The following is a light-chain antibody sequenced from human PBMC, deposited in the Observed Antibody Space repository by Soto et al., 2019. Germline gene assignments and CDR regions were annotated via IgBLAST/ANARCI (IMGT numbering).Light chain of an antibody. Sequence: EIVLTQSPGTLSLSPGERATLSCRASQSVSSKYLAWYQQKPGQAPRVLIYGTSIRASGVPERFSGGGSGTDFILTITRLEPEDFAVYYCQQYRSSLFTFGPGTKVDFK. CDR3: QQYRSSLFT. J-gene: IGKJ3*01. CDR1: QSVSSKY. V-gene: IGKV3-20*01. CDR2: GTS.